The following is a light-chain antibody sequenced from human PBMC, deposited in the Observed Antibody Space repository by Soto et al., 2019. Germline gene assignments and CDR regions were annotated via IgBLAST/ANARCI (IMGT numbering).Light chain of an antibody. J-gene: IGKJ4*01. CDR2: ATS. CDR1: QGLSSY. CDR3: QQLNSYPLT. V-gene: IGKV1-9*01. Sequence: DIQLTQSPSFLSASVGDRVTITCRASQGLSSYFAWYQQKAGKAPKLLLYATSTLQSVFPSRFSGSGSGTELTLTILSLQPEDVATSYCQQLNSYPLTFGGGTKVEI.